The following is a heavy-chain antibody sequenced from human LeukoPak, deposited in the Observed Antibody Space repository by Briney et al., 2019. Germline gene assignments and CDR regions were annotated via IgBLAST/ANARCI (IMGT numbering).Heavy chain of an antibody. CDR3: AREEYRGVYFDY. J-gene: IGHJ4*02. Sequence: PGRSLRLSCAASGFTFSSYAMHWARQAPGKGLEWVAVISYDGSNKYYADSVKGRFTISRDNSKNTLHLQMNSLRAEDTAVYYCAREEYRGVYFDYWGQGTLVTVSS. D-gene: IGHD2-8*02. CDR1: GFTFSSYA. CDR2: ISYDGSNK. V-gene: IGHV3-30-3*01.